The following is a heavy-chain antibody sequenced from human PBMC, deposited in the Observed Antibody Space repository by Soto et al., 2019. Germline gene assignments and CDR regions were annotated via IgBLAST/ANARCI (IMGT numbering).Heavy chain of an antibody. Sequence: GGSLRLSCAASGFTFSSSAISWVRQAPGKGLEWVSAVSANGQGIYYADSVRGRFTISRDNSKNTVFLHMDSLGAEDTAVDYCAKDRHYPRDYFHYWGQGTLVTVSS. CDR3: AKDRHYPRDYFHY. D-gene: IGHD3-10*01. CDR1: GFTFSSSA. J-gene: IGHJ4*02. V-gene: IGHV3-23*01. CDR2: VSANGQGI.